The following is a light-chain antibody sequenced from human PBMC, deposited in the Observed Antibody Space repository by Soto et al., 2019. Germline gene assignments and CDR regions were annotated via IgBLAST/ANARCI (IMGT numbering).Light chain of an antibody. Sequence: EIVMTQSPATLSVSPGESATLSCRASQSISSELAWYQQKPGQPPRLLIYGASTRATGVPARFTGSGSGSDFTLTISGLQSGDFAVYYCQQGHNWPLTFGPGTRLEI. V-gene: IGKV3-15*01. J-gene: IGKJ2*01. CDR3: QQGHNWPLT. CDR1: QSISSE. CDR2: GAS.